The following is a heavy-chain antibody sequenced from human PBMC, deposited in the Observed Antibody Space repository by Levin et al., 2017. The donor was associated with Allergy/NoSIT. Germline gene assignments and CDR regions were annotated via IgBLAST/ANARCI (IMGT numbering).Heavy chain of an antibody. J-gene: IGHJ2*01. CDR2: IYYSGST. V-gene: IGHV4-30-4*01. CDR3: ASMVRGVYPGWYFDL. Sequence: MSSETLSLTCTVSGGSISSGDYYWSWIRQPPGKGLEWIGYIYYSGSTYYNPSLKSRVTISVDTSKNQFSLKLSSVTAADTAVYYCASMVRGVYPGWYFDLWGRGTLVTVSS. CDR1: GGSISSGDYY. D-gene: IGHD3-10*01.